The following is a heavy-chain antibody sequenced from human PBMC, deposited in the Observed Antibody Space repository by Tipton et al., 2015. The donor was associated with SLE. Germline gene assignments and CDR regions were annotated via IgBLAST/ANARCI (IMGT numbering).Heavy chain of an antibody. CDR2: IYYSGST. CDR1: GGSISSSSYC. D-gene: IGHD3-10*01. CDR3: ARHRGYFTVSDYIDY. J-gene: IGHJ4*02. Sequence: TLSLTCTVSGGSISSSSYCWGWIRQPPGKGLEWIGSIYYSGSTYYNPSLKSRVTISVDMSKNQFSLKLSSVTAADTAVYYCARHRGYFTVSDYIDYWGQGTQVTVSS. V-gene: IGHV4-39*07.